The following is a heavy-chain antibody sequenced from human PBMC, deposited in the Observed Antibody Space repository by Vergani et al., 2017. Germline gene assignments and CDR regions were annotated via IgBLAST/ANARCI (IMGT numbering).Heavy chain of an antibody. Sequence: EVQLVESGGGLVKPGGSLRLSCAASGFTFSSYSMNWVRQAPGKGLEWVSSISSSGSTIYYADSVKGRFTISRDNAKNSLYLQMNSLRAEDTAVYYCATSTPVADDAFDIWGQGTMVTVSS. CDR2: ISSSGSTI. D-gene: IGHD6-19*01. CDR3: ATSTPVADDAFDI. V-gene: IGHV3-21*04. CDR1: GFTFSSYS. J-gene: IGHJ3*02.